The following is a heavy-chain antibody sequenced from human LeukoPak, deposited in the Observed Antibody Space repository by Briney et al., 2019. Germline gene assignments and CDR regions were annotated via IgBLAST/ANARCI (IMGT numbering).Heavy chain of an antibody. V-gene: IGHV4-59*01. CDR2: FYYDGRT. CDR3: ARAIVNGYFDH. CDR1: VDSISSYF. D-gene: IGHD2-15*01. J-gene: IGHJ4*02. Sequence: SETLSLTCPVLVDSISSYFWSWIRQPPGKGLEWIGYFYYDGRTNYNPSLKSRVTISVDTSKNHFSLKLSSVTAADTAVYYCARAIVNGYFDHWGRGTLVTVSS.